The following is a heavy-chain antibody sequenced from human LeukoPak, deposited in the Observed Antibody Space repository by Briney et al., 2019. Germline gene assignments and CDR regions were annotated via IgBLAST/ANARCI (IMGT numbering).Heavy chain of an antibody. D-gene: IGHD6-19*01. J-gene: IGHJ6*03. V-gene: IGHV3-7*01. CDR1: GFTFSSYW. CDR2: IKQDGSEK. Sequence: GGSLRLSCAASGFTFSSYWMSWVRQAPGKGPEWVANIKQDGSEKYYVDSVKGRFTISRDNAKNSLYLQMNSLRAEDTAVYYCARVLAVAAYYYYYMDVWGKGTTVTVSS. CDR3: ARVLAVAAYYYYYMDV.